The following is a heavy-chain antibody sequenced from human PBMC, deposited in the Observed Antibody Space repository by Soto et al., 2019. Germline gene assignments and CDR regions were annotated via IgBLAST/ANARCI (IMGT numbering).Heavy chain of an antibody. V-gene: IGHV3-11*01. CDR3: ATFGEFYGTGSYGNSDVFDV. D-gene: IGHD3-10*01. CDR2: SSSTGAVI. J-gene: IGHJ3*01. CDR1: GFTFSDYY. Sequence: QVQLVESGGGLVKPGGSLRLSCEASGFTFSDYYMTWVRQAPGKGLEWIAYSSSTGAVIYYADSVQGRFTISRDNPKNSLHLQMDSLRPEDTAVYYCATFGEFYGTGSYGNSDVFDVWGQGTLVTVSS.